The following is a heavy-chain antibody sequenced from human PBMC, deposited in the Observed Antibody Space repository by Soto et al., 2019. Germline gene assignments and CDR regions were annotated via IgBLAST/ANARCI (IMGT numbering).Heavy chain of an antibody. D-gene: IGHD2-21*02. CDR3: TRDGRGLGRLSLFEY. CDR2: IYSGETT. J-gene: IGHJ4*02. Sequence: GGSLRLSCAASGFNVNSDYMNWVRQTPGKGPEWVASIYSGETTYYADSVRGRFTISSDKSKNTLYFQLSSLRIEDTAVYYCTRDGRGLGRLSLFEYWGQGVLVTVSS. CDR1: GFNVNSDY. V-gene: IGHV3-53*01.